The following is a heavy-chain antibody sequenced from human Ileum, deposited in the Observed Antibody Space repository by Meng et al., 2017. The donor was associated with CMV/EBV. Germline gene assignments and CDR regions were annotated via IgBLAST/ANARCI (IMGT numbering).Heavy chain of an antibody. V-gene: IGHV1-18*01. CDR3: ARDKAAAHFDY. CDR2: ISTYNGNA. J-gene: IGHJ4*02. CDR1: GYTFTSYG. D-gene: IGHD6-13*01. Sequence: ASVKVSCKASGYTFTSYGMSWVRQAPGQGLEWMGWISTYNGNANYAQKLQGRVTMTIDTSTSTAYMELRSLRSDDTAVYFCARDKAAAHFDYWGQGTQVTGAS.